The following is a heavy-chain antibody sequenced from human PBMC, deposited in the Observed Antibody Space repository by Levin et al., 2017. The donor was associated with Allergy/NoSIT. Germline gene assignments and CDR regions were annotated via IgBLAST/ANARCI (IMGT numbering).Heavy chain of an antibody. Sequence: TGESLKISCAASGFTFSSNWMDWVRKAPGKGPEWVAGIKEDGSEKNYVDSVRGRFTISRDNAKNSLDLQMNSLRVEDTAVYYCARGTLRAFDPWGQGAQVTVSS. CDR3: ARGTLRAFDP. CDR2: IKEDGSEK. D-gene: IGHD3-16*01. J-gene: IGHJ5*02. V-gene: IGHV3-7*04. CDR1: GFTFSSNW.